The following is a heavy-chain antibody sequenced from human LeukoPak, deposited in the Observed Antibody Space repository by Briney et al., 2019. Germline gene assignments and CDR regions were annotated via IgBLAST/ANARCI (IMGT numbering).Heavy chain of an antibody. J-gene: IGHJ5*02. CDR2: NNGDGSTT. D-gene: IGHD2-15*01. CDR1: GFDFSNYW. V-gene: IGHV3-74*01. Sequence: GGSLRLSCAASGFDFSNYWMYWVRQAPGKGLMYISRNNGDGSTTNYADVVKGRFTMSRDNVKNTLYLQMNSLRVEDTAVYYCARDPRNVGLAPWGQGTLVTVSS. CDR3: ARDPRNVGLAP.